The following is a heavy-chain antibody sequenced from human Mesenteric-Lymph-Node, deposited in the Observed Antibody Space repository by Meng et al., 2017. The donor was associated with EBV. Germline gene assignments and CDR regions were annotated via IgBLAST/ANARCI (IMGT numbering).Heavy chain of an antibody. CDR3: ARLRAGDYGDYYFDY. V-gene: IGHV1-69*01. J-gene: IGHJ4*02. CDR1: GGTFSSSA. CDR2: IIPVSGTA. Sequence: QGHLVQSGAEGKKPGSSVKVSCTASGGTFSSSAINWVRQAPGQGLEWMGGIIPVSGTANYAQKFQGRLTIIADESTNPAYMELNSLKSEDTAVYYCARLRAGDYGDYYFDYWGQGTLVTVSS. D-gene: IGHD4-17*01.